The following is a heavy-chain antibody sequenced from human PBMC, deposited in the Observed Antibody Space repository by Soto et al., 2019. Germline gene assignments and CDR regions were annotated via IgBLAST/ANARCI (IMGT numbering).Heavy chain of an antibody. CDR2: IIPIFGTA. J-gene: IGHJ5*02. D-gene: IGHD2-2*01. V-gene: IGHV1-69*01. CDR1: GGTFSSYA. CDR3: ARDPELTVVVPDAIGAWFDP. Sequence: QVQLVQSGAEVKKPGSSVKVSCKASGGTFSSYAISWVRQAPGQGLEWMGGIIPIFGTANYAQKFQGRVTITAHESTSTAYMELSSLRSEDTAVYYCARDPELTVVVPDAIGAWFDPWGQGTLVTVSS.